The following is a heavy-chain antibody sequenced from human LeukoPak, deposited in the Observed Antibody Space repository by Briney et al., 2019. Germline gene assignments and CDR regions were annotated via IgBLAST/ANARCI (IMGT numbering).Heavy chain of an antibody. CDR3: ARGRQLWLLLDY. CDR2: IYPGDSDT. D-gene: IGHD5-18*01. Sequence: GESLKISCRHSEYSFPNYCIRWVRQMPGKGLEWMGIIYPGDSDTRYSPSFQGQVTISADKSISTAYLQWSSLKASDTAMYYCARGRQLWLLLDYWGQGTLVTVSS. CDR1: EYSFPNYC. V-gene: IGHV5-51*03. J-gene: IGHJ4*02.